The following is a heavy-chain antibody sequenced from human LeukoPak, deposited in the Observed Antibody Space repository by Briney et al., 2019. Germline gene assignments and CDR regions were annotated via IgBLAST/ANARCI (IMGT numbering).Heavy chain of an antibody. CDR3: ARDRLRIFGVVTYMFDY. CDR2: ISSSGSTI. D-gene: IGHD3-3*01. Sequence: GGSLSLSCAASGFIIFKSWMTWVRQAPGKGLEWVSYISSSGSTIYYADSVKGRFTISRDNAKNSLYLQMNSLRAEDTAVYYCARDRLRIFGVVTYMFDYWGQGTLVTVSS. J-gene: IGHJ4*02. CDR1: GFIIFKSW. V-gene: IGHV3-11*01.